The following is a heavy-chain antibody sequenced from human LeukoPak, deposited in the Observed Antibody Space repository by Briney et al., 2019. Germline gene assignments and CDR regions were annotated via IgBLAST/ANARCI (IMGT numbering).Heavy chain of an antibody. CDR1: GGSISNYY. CDR3: ARGPYSYDSSGAFDI. D-gene: IGHD3-22*01. J-gene: IGHJ3*02. V-gene: IGHV4-59*08. Sequence: SETLSLTCTVSGGSISNYYWSWIRQPPGKGLEWIGYFYYSGSTNYNPPLKSRVTISVDTSKNQFSLKLSSVTAADTAVYFCARGPYSYDSSGAFDIWGQGTMVTVSS. CDR2: FYYSGST.